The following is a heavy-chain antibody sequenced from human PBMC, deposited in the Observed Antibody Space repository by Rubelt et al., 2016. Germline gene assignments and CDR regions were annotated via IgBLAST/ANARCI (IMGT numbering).Heavy chain of an antibody. CDR1: GIIFTDYW. J-gene: IGHJ3*01. D-gene: IGHD6-19*01. CDR2: IYTNGNT. V-gene: IGHV3-66*01. CDR3: ARGQGMAGSDAFDF. Sequence: EVHLVESGGGLVQPGGSVRLSCAASGIIFTDYWMDWVRQAPGKGLEWVSLIYTNGNTYYADSVKGRFTISRDTSDNTLYLQMNSLRDVDTALYYCARGQGMAGSDAFDFWGQGTLVKVSS.